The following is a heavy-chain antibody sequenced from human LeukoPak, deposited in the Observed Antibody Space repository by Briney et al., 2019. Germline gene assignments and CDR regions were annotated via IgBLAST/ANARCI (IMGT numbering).Heavy chain of an antibody. Sequence: GGSLRLSCAASGFTFTSYGISWVRQAPGQGLEWMGWISAYNGNTNYAQKLQGRVTMTTDTSTSTAYMELRSLRSDDTAVYYCARGSSGGRGFDYWGQGTLVTVSS. V-gene: IGHV1-18*01. CDR3: ARGSSGGRGFDY. CDR1: GFTFTSYG. CDR2: ISAYNGNT. D-gene: IGHD1-26*01. J-gene: IGHJ4*02.